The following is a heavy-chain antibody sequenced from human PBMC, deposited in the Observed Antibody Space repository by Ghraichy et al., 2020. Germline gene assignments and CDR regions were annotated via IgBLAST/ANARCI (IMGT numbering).Heavy chain of an antibody. CDR2: ISTYTGHT. J-gene: IGHJ4*02. D-gene: IGHD2-21*01. V-gene: IGHV1-18*01. Sequence: ASVKVSCKASGYTFTSHGISWVRQAPGQGLEWMGWISTYTGHTDYAQKFKGRVTWTTDAATNTAYMDLRSLRSDDTAVYYCARERGTGDNVVVDFDYWGQGTLVTVSS. CDR3: ARERGTGDNVVVDFDY. CDR1: GYTFTSHG.